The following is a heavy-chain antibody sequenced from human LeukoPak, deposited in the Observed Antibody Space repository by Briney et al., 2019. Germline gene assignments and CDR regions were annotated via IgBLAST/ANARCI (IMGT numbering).Heavy chain of an antibody. CDR2: ISGSGGST. CDR1: GFTFSSYA. D-gene: IGHD2-2*01. V-gene: IGHV3-23*01. J-gene: IGHJ4*02. CDR3: ATFGGYCSSTSCYSPRRTVVDY. Sequence: GGSLRLSCAASGFTFSSYAMSWVRQAPGKGLEWVSAISGSGGSTYYADSVKGRFTISRDNSKNTLYLQMNSLRAEDTAVYYCATFGGYCSSTSCYSPRRTVVDYWGQGTLVTVSS.